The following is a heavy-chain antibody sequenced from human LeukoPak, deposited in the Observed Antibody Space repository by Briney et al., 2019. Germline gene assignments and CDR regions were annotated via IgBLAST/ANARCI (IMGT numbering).Heavy chain of an antibody. D-gene: IGHD3-22*01. CDR2: LSYDGSNK. Sequence: GGSLRLSCAASGFTFSNYGMHWVRQAPGKGLEWVAVLSYDGSNKYYADSVKGRFTISRDNSKNTLYLQMNSLRAEDTAVYYCARSAYYYDSRGYHNFYHYGMDVWGQGTTVTVSS. V-gene: IGHV3-30*03. CDR3: ARSAYYYDSRGYHNFYHYGMDV. CDR1: GFTFSNYG. J-gene: IGHJ6*02.